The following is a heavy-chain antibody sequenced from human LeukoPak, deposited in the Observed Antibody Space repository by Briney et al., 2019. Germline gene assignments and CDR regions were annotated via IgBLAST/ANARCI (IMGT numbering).Heavy chain of an antibody. CDR2: IYHTGST. CDR1: GFSINSDNY. CDR3: ARLSYYYYYMDV. J-gene: IGHJ6*03. D-gene: IGHD3-10*01. V-gene: IGHV4-38-2*01. Sequence: SETLSLTCAVSGFSINSDNYWGWIRQPPGKGLEWIGSIYHTGSTYYNPSLKSRVTISVDTSKNQFSLKPNSVTAADTAVYYCARLSYYYYYMDVWGRGTTVTVSS.